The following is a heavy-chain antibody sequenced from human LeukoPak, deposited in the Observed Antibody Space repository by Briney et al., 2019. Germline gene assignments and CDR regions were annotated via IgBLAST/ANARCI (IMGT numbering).Heavy chain of an antibody. D-gene: IGHD2-2*03. CDR1: GYIFSGSY. V-gene: IGHV1-2*06. CDR2: INPNSGDT. Sequence: GASVKVSCKASGYIFSGSYIHWVRQAPGQGLEWMGRINPNSGDTNSPQKFQGRVTMTRDTSITTAYMELSSLTSDDTAVYYCARDGYCSSTSCYANYWGQGTLVTVSS. CDR3: ARDGYCSSTSCYANY. J-gene: IGHJ4*02.